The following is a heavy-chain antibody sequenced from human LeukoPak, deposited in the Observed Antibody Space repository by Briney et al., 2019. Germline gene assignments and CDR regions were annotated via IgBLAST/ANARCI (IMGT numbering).Heavy chain of an antibody. V-gene: IGHV1-2*02. D-gene: IGHD3-16*01. CDR3: ARGDALVREVPEYYYDY. CDR1: GFTFTNYF. CDR2: INSNTGAT. Sequence: VASGKVCCKAAGFTFTNYFLHWVRHTPGQGLEWMAYINSNTGATTYAQKFLGRGTLTTDTSISTTYMDLSRLTSGDTAVYYCARGDALVREVPEYYYDYWGQGTLVTVSS. J-gene: IGHJ4*02.